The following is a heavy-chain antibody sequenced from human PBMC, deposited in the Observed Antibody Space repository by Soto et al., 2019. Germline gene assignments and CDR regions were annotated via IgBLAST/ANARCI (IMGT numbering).Heavy chain of an antibody. CDR1: GYTFTSYG. V-gene: IGHV1-18*01. J-gene: IGHJ6*03. D-gene: IGHD3-3*01. CDR3: AREIRTNYYDFWSGYSHYYMDV. Sequence: ASVKVSCKASGYTFTSYGIHWVRQAPGQRLEWMGWINAYNGNTNYSQKLQGRVTMTTDTSASTAYMELRSLRSDDTAVYYCAREIRTNYYDFWSGYSHYYMDVWGKGTTVTVSS. CDR2: INAYNGNT.